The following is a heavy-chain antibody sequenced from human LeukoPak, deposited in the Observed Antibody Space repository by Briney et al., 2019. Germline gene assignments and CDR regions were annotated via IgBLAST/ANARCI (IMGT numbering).Heavy chain of an antibody. CDR1: GGSISSYY. V-gene: IGHV4-59*01. D-gene: IGHD5-24*01. J-gene: IGHJ4*02. CDR2: IHYSGST. Sequence: SETLSLTCTVSGGSISSYYWSWIRQPPGKGLEWIGYIHYSGSTNYNPSLTSRVTISIDTSKNQFSLKLSSVTAAVTALYYCARDGRDYYFDYWGQGTLVTVSS. CDR3: ARDGRDYYFDY.